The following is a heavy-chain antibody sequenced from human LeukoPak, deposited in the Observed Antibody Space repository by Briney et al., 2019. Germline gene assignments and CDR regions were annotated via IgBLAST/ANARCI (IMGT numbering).Heavy chain of an antibody. D-gene: IGHD2-15*01. Sequence: GGSLRLSCVVSGITLSNYGMSWVRQAPGKGLEWVAGISDRGGSTNYADSVKSRFTISRDNPKNTLYLQMNSLRSEDTAVYFCAKRGVVIRAVLVVGFHKEAYYFDSWGQGALVTVSS. CDR2: ISDRGGST. CDR3: AKRGVVIRAVLVVGFHKEAYYFDS. CDR1: GITLSNYG. V-gene: IGHV3-23*01. J-gene: IGHJ4*02.